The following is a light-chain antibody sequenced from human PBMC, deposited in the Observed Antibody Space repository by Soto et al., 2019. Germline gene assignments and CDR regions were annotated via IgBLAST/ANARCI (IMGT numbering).Light chain of an antibody. V-gene: IGLV2-14*03. CDR1: SSDVGGYNF. J-gene: IGLJ1*01. Sequence: QSALTQPAPVSGSPGQSITISCTGTSSDVGGYNFVSWYQQHPGKVPKLMIFDVNRRPSGVSDRFSGSKSGNTASLTISGLQAEDEGDYYCCSYTSSSTHVFGSGTKLTVL. CDR3: CSYTSSSTHV. CDR2: DVN.